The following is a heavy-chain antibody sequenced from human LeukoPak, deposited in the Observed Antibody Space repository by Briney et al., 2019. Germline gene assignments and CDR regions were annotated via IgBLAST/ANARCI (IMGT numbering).Heavy chain of an antibody. V-gene: IGHV3-15*01. D-gene: IGHD2-2*01. CDR3: TTVFQPLGYCSSTSCYPNY. J-gene: IGHJ4*02. CDR1: GFTFSNAW. Sequence: GGSLRLSCDASGFTFSNAWMSWVRQAPGKGLEWVGRIKSKTDGGATDYAAPVKGRFTISRDDSENTLYLQMNSLKTEDTAVYYCTTVFQPLGYCSSTSCYPNYWGQGTLVTVSS. CDR2: IKSKTDGGAT.